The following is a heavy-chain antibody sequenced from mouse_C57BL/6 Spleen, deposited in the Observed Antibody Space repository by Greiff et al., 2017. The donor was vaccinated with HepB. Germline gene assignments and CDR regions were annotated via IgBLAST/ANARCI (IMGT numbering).Heavy chain of an antibody. Sequence: EVQVVESGGGLVKPGGSLKLSCAASGFTFSSYAMSWVRQTPEKRLEWVATISDGGSYTYYPDNVKGRFTISRDNAKNNLYLQMSHLKSEDTAMYYWARDYGSSLYWYFDVWGTGTTVTVSS. D-gene: IGHD1-1*01. CDR2: ISDGGSYT. CDR3: ARDYGSSLYWYFDV. CDR1: GFTFSSYA. J-gene: IGHJ1*03. V-gene: IGHV5-4*01.